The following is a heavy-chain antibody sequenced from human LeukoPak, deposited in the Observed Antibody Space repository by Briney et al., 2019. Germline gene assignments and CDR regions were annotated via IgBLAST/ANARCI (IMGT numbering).Heavy chain of an antibody. Sequence: ASVKVSCKASGYTFTGYYIHWVRQAPGQGLEWMGWVNPNSGGTNYAQKFQGRVTMTRDTSISTAYMELTSLRSDDTAVYYCAKVAAADGTLGFDYWGQGTLVTVSS. V-gene: IGHV1-2*02. D-gene: IGHD6-13*01. CDR2: VNPNSGGT. CDR3: AKVAAADGTLGFDY. J-gene: IGHJ4*02. CDR1: GYTFTGYY.